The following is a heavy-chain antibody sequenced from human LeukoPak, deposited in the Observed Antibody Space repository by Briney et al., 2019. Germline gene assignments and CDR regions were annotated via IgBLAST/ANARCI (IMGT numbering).Heavy chain of an antibody. Sequence: SETLSLTCTVSGGPITSTSYYWGWIRQPPGKGLEWIGNIYYSGTTNYNPSLSSRVTISVDTSKNQFSLKVSSVTAADTAVYYCARHHWRSAYFDYWGQGTLVTVSS. V-gene: IGHV4-39*01. D-gene: IGHD1-1*01. CDR3: ARHHWRSAYFDY. J-gene: IGHJ4*02. CDR1: GGPITSTSYY. CDR2: IYYSGTT.